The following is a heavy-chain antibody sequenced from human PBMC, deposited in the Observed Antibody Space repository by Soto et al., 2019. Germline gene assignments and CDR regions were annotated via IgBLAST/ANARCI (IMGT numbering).Heavy chain of an antibody. CDR3: ARSYGDYVHFDY. Sequence: SETLSLTCAVSGGSISSGGYSWGWIRQPPGKGLEWIGYIYHSGSTYYNPSLKSRVTISVDRSKNQFSLKLSSVTAADTAVYYCARSYGDYVHFDYWGQGTLVTVSS. J-gene: IGHJ4*02. CDR1: GGSISSGGYS. D-gene: IGHD4-17*01. CDR2: IYHSGST. V-gene: IGHV4-30-2*01.